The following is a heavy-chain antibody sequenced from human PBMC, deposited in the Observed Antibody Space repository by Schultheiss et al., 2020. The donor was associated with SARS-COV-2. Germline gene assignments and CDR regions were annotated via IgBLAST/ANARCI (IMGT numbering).Heavy chain of an antibody. CDR1: GLTFSSYA. CDR2: ISGSGGST. Sequence: GGSLRLSCAASGLTFSSYAMSWVRQAPGKGLEWVSAISGSGGSTYYADSVKGRFTISRDNAKNTLYLQINSLRAEDTAVYYSARAYLDVWGKGTTVTVSS. V-gene: IGHV3-23*01. J-gene: IGHJ6*03. CDR3: ARAYLDV.